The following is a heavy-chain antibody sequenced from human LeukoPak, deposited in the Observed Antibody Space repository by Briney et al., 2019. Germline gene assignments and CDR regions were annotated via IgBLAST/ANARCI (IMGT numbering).Heavy chain of an antibody. J-gene: IGHJ4*02. CDR1: GYSITSGYY. CDR2: INHSGST. D-gene: IGHD2-8*01. V-gene: IGHV4-38-2*02. Sequence: SETLSLTCTVSGYSITSGYYWGWVRQPPGEGLEWIGSINHSGSTFYNPSLKSRVTMSVDASNNHFSLHLSSVTAADTAVYYCARAVYCTSGGCYKTDYFDFWGQGTLATVSS. CDR3: ARAVYCTSGGCYKTDYFDF.